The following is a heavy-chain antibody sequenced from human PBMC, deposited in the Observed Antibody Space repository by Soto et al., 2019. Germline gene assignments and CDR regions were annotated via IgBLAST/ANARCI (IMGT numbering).Heavy chain of an antibody. CDR3: ERPRGYSYGFDS. CDR1: GYTFTSYG. J-gene: IGHJ4*02. V-gene: IGHV1-18*01. CDR2: ISALNANT. Sequence: QVQLVQSGAEVKKPGASVKVSCKASGYTFTSYGISWGRQAPGQGLEWMGWISALNANTNYAQKLQGSFTMTTDTYTSTAYMALRSMRSDDTAVYYCERPRGYSYGFDSWGQGTRVTVSS. D-gene: IGHD5-18*01.